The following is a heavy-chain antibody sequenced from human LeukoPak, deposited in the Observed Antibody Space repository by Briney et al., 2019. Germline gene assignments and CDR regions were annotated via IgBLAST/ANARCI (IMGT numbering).Heavy chain of an antibody. CDR1: GFTFSYYG. CDR3: AKDTPTTGYHLDS. J-gene: IGHJ4*02. CDR2: IRYDGSDK. Sequence: GGSLRLSCAASGFTFSYYGMHWARQAPGKGLEWVAFIRYDGSDKSYADSVKGRFTISRDNSENTLYLQINSLRVEDTAVYYCAKDTPTTGYHLDSWGQGTLVTVSS. V-gene: IGHV3-30*02. D-gene: IGHD1-1*01.